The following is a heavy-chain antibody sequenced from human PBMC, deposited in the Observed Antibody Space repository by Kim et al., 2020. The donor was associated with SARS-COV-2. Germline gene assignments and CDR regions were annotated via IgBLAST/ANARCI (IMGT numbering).Heavy chain of an antibody. V-gene: IGHV1-3*01. Sequence: KNSQKFQGRVTFTRDTSATTAYMELTSLTFKDTAVYYCAREGSGSYNWLDPWGQGTLVTVSS. D-gene: IGHD3-10*01. CDR3: AREGSGSYNWLDP. J-gene: IGHJ5*02.